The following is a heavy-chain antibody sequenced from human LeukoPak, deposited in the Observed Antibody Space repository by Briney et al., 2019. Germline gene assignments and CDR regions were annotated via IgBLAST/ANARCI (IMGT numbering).Heavy chain of an antibody. V-gene: IGHV1-18*01. CDR3: AREYRSVGYDFWSGYCAFDI. D-gene: IGHD3-3*01. CDR1: GYTFTSYG. CDR2: ISAYNGNT. Sequence: ASVKVSCKASGYTFTSYGISWVRQAPGQGLEWMGWISAYNGNTNYAQKLQGRVTMTTDTSTSTAYMELRSLRSDDTAVYYCAREYRSVGYDFWSGYCAFDIWGQGTMVTVSS. J-gene: IGHJ3*02.